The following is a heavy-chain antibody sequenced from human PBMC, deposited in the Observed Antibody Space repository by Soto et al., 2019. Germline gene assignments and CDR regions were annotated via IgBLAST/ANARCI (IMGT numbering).Heavy chain of an antibody. Sequence: EVQLVETGGGLIQPGGSLTLSCAVSGFTVSRNFMSWVRQAPGKGLEWVSVIYSDDSRYYAGSVKGRFTISRDNSKNTLFLQMNSLRADDTAVYYCATHRGGYDRDFDYWGRGALVTVCS. CDR2: IYSDDSR. CDR1: GFTVSRNF. J-gene: IGHJ4*02. V-gene: IGHV3-53*02. D-gene: IGHD5-12*01. CDR3: ATHRGGYDRDFDY.